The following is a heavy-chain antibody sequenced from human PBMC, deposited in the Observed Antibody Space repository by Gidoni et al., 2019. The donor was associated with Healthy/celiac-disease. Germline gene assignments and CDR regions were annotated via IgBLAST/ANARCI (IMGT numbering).Heavy chain of an antibody. CDR1: GGSISRYY. Sequence: QVQLRESGPGLVKPSETLSLTCTASGGSISRYYWCWIRQPAGKGLECIGRIYTSGSTNYNPSLNSRVTMSVDTSKNQYSLKLSSVTAADTAVYYCARGVPHMVRGYYYYYGMDVWGQGTTVTVSS. V-gene: IGHV4-4*07. D-gene: IGHD3-10*01. CDR3: ARGVPHMVRGYYYYYGMDV. J-gene: IGHJ6*02. CDR2: IYTSGST.